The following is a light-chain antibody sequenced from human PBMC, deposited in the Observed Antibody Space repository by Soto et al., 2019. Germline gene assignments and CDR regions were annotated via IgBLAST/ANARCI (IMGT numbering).Light chain of an antibody. Sequence: QSALTQPPSASGSPGQSVAISCTGTSSDVGGYNYVSWYQQHPGKAPKLMIYEVNKRPSGVPDRFSGSKSGNTASLTVSRPQAEDEADYYCSSYAGSSNVFGTGTKLTVL. CDR1: SSDVGGYNY. CDR3: SSYAGSSNV. V-gene: IGLV2-8*01. CDR2: EVN. J-gene: IGLJ1*01.